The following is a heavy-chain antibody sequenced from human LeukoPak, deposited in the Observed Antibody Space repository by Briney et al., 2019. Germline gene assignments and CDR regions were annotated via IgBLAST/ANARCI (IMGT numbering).Heavy chain of an antibody. CDR3: ARSKSNYDIPLDY. CDR2: MNPNSGNT. Sequence: ASVKVSCNTSGYTFSSYDVIWVRLAPGQGLEWMGWMNPNSGNTGYAQKFQGRVAMTTDTSTTTAYMELTSLRSDDTAVYFCARSKSNYDIPLDYWGQGTLVTVSS. V-gene: IGHV1-8*01. D-gene: IGHD3-22*01. CDR1: GYTFSSYD. J-gene: IGHJ4*02.